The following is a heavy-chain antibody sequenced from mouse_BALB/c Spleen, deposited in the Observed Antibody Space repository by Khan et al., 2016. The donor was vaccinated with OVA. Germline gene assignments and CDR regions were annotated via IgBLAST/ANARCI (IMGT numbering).Heavy chain of an antibody. V-gene: IGHV9-3-1*01. D-gene: IGHD2-10*01. Sequence: QIQLVQSGPELKKPGETVKISCKASGYTFTNYGLNWVKQAPGKGLQWMGWINTNTGEPTYAVDFKGRIAFSLDTSASTAYLQNNKLKNEDTATYFCARPPYFSYVMVYWGQGTSVTISS. CDR3: ARPPYFSYVMVY. CDR2: INTNTGEP. CDR1: GYTFTNYG. J-gene: IGHJ4*01.